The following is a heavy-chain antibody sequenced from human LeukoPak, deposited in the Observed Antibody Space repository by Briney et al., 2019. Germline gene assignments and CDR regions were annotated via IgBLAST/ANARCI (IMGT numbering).Heavy chain of an antibody. D-gene: IGHD4-17*01. V-gene: IGHV3-23*01. CDR2: ISDTSRT. CDR3: AKDWRDYGDFHAFDI. CDR1: GFTFSSYA. Sequence: GGSLRLSCAASGFTFSSYAMSWVRQAPGKGLEWVSTISDTSRTYYADSVKGRFTISRDNSRNTLYLQMNSQRAEDTAVYYCAKDWRDYGDFHAFDIWGQGTRVTVSS. J-gene: IGHJ3*02.